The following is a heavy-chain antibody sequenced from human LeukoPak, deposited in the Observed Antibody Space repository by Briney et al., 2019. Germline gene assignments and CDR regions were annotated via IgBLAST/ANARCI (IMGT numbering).Heavy chain of an antibody. CDR3: ARDSGENYYGSGSSDY. D-gene: IGHD3-10*01. CDR2: ISSSSSYI. Sequence: GGSLRLSCAASGFTFSTYWMHWVRQAPGKGLEWVSSISSSSSYIYYADSVKGRFTISRDNAKNSLYLQMNSLRAEDTAVYYCARDSGENYYGSGSSDYWGQGTLVTVSS. J-gene: IGHJ4*02. V-gene: IGHV3-21*04. CDR1: GFTFSTYW.